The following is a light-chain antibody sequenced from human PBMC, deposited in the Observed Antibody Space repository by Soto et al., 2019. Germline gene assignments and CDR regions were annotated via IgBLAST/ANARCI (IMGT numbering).Light chain of an antibody. CDR3: SSYSTTSSPHVL. CDR2: EVS. V-gene: IGLV2-14*01. CDR1: SSDIGRYSY. Sequence: QSALTQPASVSGSPGQSIAISCTGTSSDIGRYSYVSWYQQHPGKAPKLIIYEVSYRPSGVSTRFSGSKSDNTASLTISGLQAEDEADYFCSSYSTTSSPHVLFGGGTKATVL. J-gene: IGLJ2*01.